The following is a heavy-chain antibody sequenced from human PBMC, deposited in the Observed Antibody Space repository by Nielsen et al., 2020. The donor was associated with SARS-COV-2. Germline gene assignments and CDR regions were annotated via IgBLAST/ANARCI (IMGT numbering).Heavy chain of an antibody. V-gene: IGHV3-9*01. CDR3: ATLGGYCSGGSCYSPFMDV. CDR2: ISWNIGSI. D-gene: IGHD2-15*01. Sequence: GGSLRLSCAASGFSFDDYAMHWVRQAPGKGLEWVSGISWNIGSIGYADSVKGRFTIARDNAKNSLYLQMNSLRAEDTALYYCATLGGYCSGGSCYSPFMDVWGQGTTVTVSS. CDR1: GFSFDDYA. J-gene: IGHJ6*02.